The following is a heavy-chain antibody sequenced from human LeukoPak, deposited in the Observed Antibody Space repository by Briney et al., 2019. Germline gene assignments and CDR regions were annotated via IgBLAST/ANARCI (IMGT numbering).Heavy chain of an antibody. J-gene: IGHJ4*02. CDR2: ISSSSGTI. V-gene: IGHV3-48*02. D-gene: IGHD2-15*01. CDR3: ARYCSGGYCYSPFSFDY. CDR1: GFAFSSYS. Sequence: PGRSLRLSCAASGFAFSSYSMNWVRQAPAQGLEWVSYISSSSGTIYYIDAVKGRFTISRDNAKNSLYLQMDSLRDEDTAVYYCARYCSGGYCYSPFSFDYWGQGTLVTVSS.